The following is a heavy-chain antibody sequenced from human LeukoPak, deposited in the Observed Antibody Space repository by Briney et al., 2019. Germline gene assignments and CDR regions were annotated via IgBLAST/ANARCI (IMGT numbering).Heavy chain of an antibody. CDR3: ARDSVITFGGVIVERGDLDY. D-gene: IGHD3-16*02. J-gene: IGHJ4*02. Sequence: PGGSLRLSCAASGFTFSSYWMSWVRQAPGKGLEWVANIKQDGSEKYYVDSVKGRFTISRDNAKNSLYLQMNSLRAEDTAVYYCARDSVITFGGVIVERGDLDYWGQGTLVTVSS. CDR1: GFTFSSYW. CDR2: IKQDGSEK. V-gene: IGHV3-7*01.